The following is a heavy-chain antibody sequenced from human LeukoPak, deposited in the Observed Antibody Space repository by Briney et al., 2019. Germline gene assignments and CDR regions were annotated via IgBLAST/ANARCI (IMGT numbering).Heavy chain of an antibody. J-gene: IGHJ4*02. Sequence: GGSLRLSCAASGFTFSTYAMSWVRQAPGKGLEWVSTISGDGGTTYYADSVKGRFTISRDNSKNTLYLQMNSLRVEDTAVYYCAKPPPASSSWLFDYWGQGTLVTVSS. CDR1: GFTFSTYA. CDR3: AKPPPASSSWLFDY. V-gene: IGHV3-23*01. D-gene: IGHD6-13*01. CDR2: ISGDGGTT.